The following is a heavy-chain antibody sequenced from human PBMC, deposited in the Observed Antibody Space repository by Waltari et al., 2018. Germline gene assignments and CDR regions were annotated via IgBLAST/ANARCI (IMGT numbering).Heavy chain of an antibody. D-gene: IGHD2-21*02. CDR2: FAHDGSVQ. CDR3: AKEGTAKASTYFDL. J-gene: IGHJ2*01. V-gene: IGHV3-30*18. CDR1: GFSRISYG. Sequence: QVQLVESGGGVVQHGRSLSLSCVTSGFSRISYGKQWVRQAPGRGLEWVAVFAHDGSVQHYADSVKGRFTISRDNFRSTMSLQMNSLRSDDTAVYYCAKEGTAKASTYFDLWGRGTLVTVSS.